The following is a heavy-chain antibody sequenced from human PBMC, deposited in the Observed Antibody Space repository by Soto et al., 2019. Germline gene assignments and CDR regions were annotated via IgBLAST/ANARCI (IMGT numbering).Heavy chain of an antibody. CDR2: INSDGSST. J-gene: IGHJ3*02. Sequence: TGGSLRLSCAASGFTFSSYWMHWVRQAPGKGLVWVSRINSDGSSTSYADSVKGRFTISRDNAKNTLYLQMNSLRAEDTAVYYCARGAYDYIWGSYRSDAFDIWGQGTMVTVSS. CDR3: ARGAYDYIWGSYRSDAFDI. D-gene: IGHD3-16*02. CDR1: GFTFSSYW. V-gene: IGHV3-74*01.